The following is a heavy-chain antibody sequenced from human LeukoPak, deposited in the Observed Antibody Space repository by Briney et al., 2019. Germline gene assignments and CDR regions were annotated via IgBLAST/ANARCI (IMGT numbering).Heavy chain of an antibody. CDR2: IYYSGNT. CDR1: GGSISSGDYY. CDR3: ARDSSYYFSAGRGAIDY. V-gene: IGHV4-30-4*01. J-gene: IGHJ4*02. D-gene: IGHD1-26*01. Sequence: PSETLSLTCTVSGGSISSGDYYWSWIRQPPGKGLEWIGYIYYSGNTYYTPSLKSRVTISVDTSKNQFSLKLNSVTAADTAVYYCARDSSYYFSAGRGAIDYWGQGTLVTVSS.